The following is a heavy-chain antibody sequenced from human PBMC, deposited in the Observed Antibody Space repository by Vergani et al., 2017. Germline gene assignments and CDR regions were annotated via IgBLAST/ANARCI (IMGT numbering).Heavy chain of an antibody. V-gene: IGHV3-23*01. J-gene: IGHJ6*02. D-gene: IGHD2-21*01. Sequence: EVQLLESGGNLIQPGGFLRLSCGASGFTFSSYSMTWVRLAPGEGLQWVSAISGSGGNTFYTDSVKGRFTISRDNSKDTLYLQMNSLRVEDTAIYYCAKARDPNCKGGNCYSYYYGLDLWGQGTTVTVSS. CDR3: AKARDPNCKGGNCYSYYYGLDL. CDR2: ISGSGGNT. CDR1: GFTFSSYS.